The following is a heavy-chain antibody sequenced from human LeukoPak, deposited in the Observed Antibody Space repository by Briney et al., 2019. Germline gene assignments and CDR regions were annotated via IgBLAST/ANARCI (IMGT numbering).Heavy chain of an antibody. D-gene: IGHD6-13*01. CDR2: ISGSGGST. CDR1: GFTLSSYA. Sequence: PGGSLRLSCAASGFTLSSYAMSWVRQAPGKGLEWVSAISGSGGSTYYADSVKGRFTISRDNSKNTLYLQMNSLRAEDTAVYYCAKDYGYEQQLFSAGDYWGQGTLVTVSS. CDR3: AKDYGYEQQLFSAGDY. J-gene: IGHJ4*02. V-gene: IGHV3-23*01.